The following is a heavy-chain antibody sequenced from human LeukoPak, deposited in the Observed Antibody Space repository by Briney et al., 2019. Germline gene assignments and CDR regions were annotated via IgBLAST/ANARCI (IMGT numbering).Heavy chain of an antibody. CDR2: ISGSGGST. Sequence: GGSLRLSCAASGFTFGSYAMSWVRQAPGKGLEWVSAISGSGGSTYYADSVKGRFTISRDNSKNTLYLQMNSLRAEDTAVYYCAKDAHYDFWSGYPSYYFDYWGQGTLVTVSS. CDR1: GFTFGSYA. V-gene: IGHV3-23*01. J-gene: IGHJ4*02. CDR3: AKDAHYDFWSGYPSYYFDY. D-gene: IGHD3-3*01.